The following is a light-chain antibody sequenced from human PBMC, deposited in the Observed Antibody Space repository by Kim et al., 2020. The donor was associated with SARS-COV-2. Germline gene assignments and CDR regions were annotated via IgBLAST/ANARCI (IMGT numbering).Light chain of an antibody. CDR2: SVS. CDR3: SSYTGSNTLL. Sequence: GQSITISCTGTSSDIGGYNYVSWYQQHPGKAPKLLIYSVSNRPSGVSNRFSGSKSGNTASLTISGLQAEDEADYYCSSYTGSNTLLFGGGTKLTVL. CDR1: SSDIGGYNY. J-gene: IGLJ2*01. V-gene: IGLV2-14*03.